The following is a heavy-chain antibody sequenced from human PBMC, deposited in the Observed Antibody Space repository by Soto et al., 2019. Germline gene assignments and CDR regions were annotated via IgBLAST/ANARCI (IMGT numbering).Heavy chain of an antibody. CDR1: GFTFSNAW. J-gene: IGHJ3*02. CDR2: IKSKTDGGTT. V-gene: IGHV3-15*01. Sequence: EVQLVESGGGLVKPGGSLRLSCAASGFTFSNAWMSWVRQAPEKGLEWVGRIKSKTDGGTTDYAAPVKGRFTISRDDSKNTLYLQMNSLKTEDTAVYYCTTDISGVVGATTPDAFDIWGQGTMVTVSS. D-gene: IGHD1-26*01. CDR3: TTDISGVVGATTPDAFDI.